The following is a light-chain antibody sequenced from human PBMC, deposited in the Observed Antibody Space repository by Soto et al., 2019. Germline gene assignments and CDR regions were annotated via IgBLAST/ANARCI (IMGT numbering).Light chain of an antibody. J-gene: IGLJ1*01. V-gene: IGLV2-11*01. Sequence: QSALTQPRSVSGSPGQSVTISCTGTSSDVGGFNSVSWYQQHPGKAPKLMIYDVNKRPSGVPDRFSGSKSGSTASLTISGLQAEDEADYYCCSYAGSYSDAFATGTKGTVL. CDR3: CSYAGSYSDA. CDR2: DVN. CDR1: SSDVGGFNS.